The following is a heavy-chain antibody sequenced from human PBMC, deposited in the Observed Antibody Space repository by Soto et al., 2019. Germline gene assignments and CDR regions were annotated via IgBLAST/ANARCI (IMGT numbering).Heavy chain of an antibody. CDR1: GFTFDDYA. Sequence: GGSLRLSCAASGFTFDDYAMHWARQAPGKGLEWVSGISWNSGSIGYADSVKGRFTISRDNAKNSLYLQMNSLRAEDTALYYCASVGATTSGAFDIWGQGTMVTVSS. CDR3: ASVGATTSGAFDI. CDR2: ISWNSGSI. V-gene: IGHV3-9*01. D-gene: IGHD1-26*01. J-gene: IGHJ3*02.